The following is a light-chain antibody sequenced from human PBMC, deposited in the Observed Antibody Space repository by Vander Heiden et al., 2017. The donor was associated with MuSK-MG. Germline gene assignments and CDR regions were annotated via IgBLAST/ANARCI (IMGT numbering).Light chain of an antibody. J-gene: IGKJ4*01. CDR1: RSISTY. CDR2: GAS. Sequence: QMTQSPSSLSASIGDRVTITCRASRSISTYLNWYQQKAGQAPKLLTYGASSLQSGVPSRFSGSGSGTDFTLTISSLQPEDFATYYCQQSDSTPVTFGGGTKVDIK. V-gene: IGKV1-39*01. CDR3: QQSDSTPVT.